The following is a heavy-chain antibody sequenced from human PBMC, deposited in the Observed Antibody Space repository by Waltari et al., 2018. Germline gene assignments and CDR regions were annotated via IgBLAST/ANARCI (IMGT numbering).Heavy chain of an antibody. CDR3: ARGRLYYGSGSYYTYWYFDL. CDR1: GGSFSGYY. D-gene: IGHD3-10*01. V-gene: IGHV4-34*01. Sequence: QVQLQQWGAGLLKPSETLSLTCAVYGGSFSGYYWSWIRQPPGTGREWIGEINHSGSTNYNPSLKSRVTISVDTSKNQFSLKLSSVTAADTAVYYCARGRLYYGSGSYYTYWYFDLWGRGTLVTVSS. CDR2: INHSGST. J-gene: IGHJ2*01.